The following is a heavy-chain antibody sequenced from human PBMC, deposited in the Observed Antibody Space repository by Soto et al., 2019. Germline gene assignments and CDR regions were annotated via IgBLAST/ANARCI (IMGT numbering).Heavy chain of an antibody. CDR2: IYYSGST. D-gene: IGHD3-9*01. CDR1: GGSISSSSYY. CDR3: ARGLRYFDWLSPYYFGF. V-gene: IGHV4-39*01. Sequence: SETQSLTCTVSGGSISSSSYYWGWIRQPPGKGLEWIGSIYYSGSTYYNPSLKSRVTISVDTSKNQFSLKLSSVTAADTAVYYCARGLRYFDWLSPYYFGFWGQGTLVTVSS. J-gene: IGHJ4*02.